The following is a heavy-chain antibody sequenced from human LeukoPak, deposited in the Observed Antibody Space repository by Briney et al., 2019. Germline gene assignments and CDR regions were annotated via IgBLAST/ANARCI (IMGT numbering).Heavy chain of an antibody. CDR3: ARNGWYSMDV. J-gene: IGHJ6*03. Sequence: PSETLSLTCAVYGGSFSGYYWSWIRQPPGKGLEWIGEINHSGSTNYNPSLKSRVTISVDKSENQFSLNLNSVTAADTAMYYCARNGWYSMDVWGKGTTVTVSS. D-gene: IGHD2-15*01. V-gene: IGHV4-34*01. CDR2: INHSGST. CDR1: GGSFSGYY.